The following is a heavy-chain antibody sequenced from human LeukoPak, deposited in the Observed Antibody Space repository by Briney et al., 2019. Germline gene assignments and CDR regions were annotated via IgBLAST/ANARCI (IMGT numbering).Heavy chain of an antibody. CDR3: ARVGYYGSGTDY. D-gene: IGHD3-10*01. J-gene: IGHJ4*02. Sequence: GGSLRLSCAASGFTFSSYEMNWVRQAPGKGLEWVSYISSSGSTIYYADSVKGRFTISRDNAKNSLYLQVNSLRAEDTAVYYCARVGYYGSGTDYWGQGTLVTVSS. CDR1: GFTFSSYE. V-gene: IGHV3-48*03. CDR2: ISSSGSTI.